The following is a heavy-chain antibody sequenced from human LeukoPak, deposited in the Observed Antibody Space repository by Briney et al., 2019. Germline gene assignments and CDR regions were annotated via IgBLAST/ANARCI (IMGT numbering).Heavy chain of an antibody. CDR2: IYPGDSDT. CDR3: AIGGDSSTSCYRCFNY. CDR1: GYSFTKYW. J-gene: IGHJ4*02. D-gene: IGHD2-2*02. V-gene: IGHV5-51*01. Sequence: GESLKISCKGSGYSFTKYWIGWLRQMPGKGREWVGIIYPGDSDTRYSPSLQGQVTISADKSISTAYLQWSSLKASDTAMYFCAIGGDSSTSCYRCFNYWGQGTLVTVSS.